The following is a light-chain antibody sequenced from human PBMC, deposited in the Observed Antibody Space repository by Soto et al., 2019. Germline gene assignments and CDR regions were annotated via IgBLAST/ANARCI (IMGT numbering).Light chain of an antibody. CDR3: AAWVDGLNGFWV. J-gene: IGLJ3*02. CDR2: SNN. Sequence: QSVLTQPASASGTPAQSATISCAGSSSNTGSNTVNCYQQLRGTAPKHLIYSNNRRPSGVPDRVSGSKSGASASLAISGLLSEEEADDGCAAWVDGLNGFWVFRGGTKLPVL. CDR1: SSNTGSNT. V-gene: IGLV1-44*01.